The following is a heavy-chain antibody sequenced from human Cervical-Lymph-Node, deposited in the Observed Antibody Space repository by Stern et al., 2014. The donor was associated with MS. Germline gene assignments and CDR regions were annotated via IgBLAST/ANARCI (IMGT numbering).Heavy chain of an antibody. CDR2: ISWNSGSI. V-gene: IGHV3-9*01. D-gene: IGHD6-19*01. Sequence: EVQLVESGGGLVQTGRSLRLSCAASGFTFDDYAMHWVRQAPGKGLEWVSGISWNSGSIGYADSVKGRFTISRDNAKNSLYLQMNSLRAEDTALYYCAKDNGLDPDYGMDVWGQGTTVTVSS. CDR3: AKDNGLDPDYGMDV. J-gene: IGHJ6*02. CDR1: GFTFDDYA.